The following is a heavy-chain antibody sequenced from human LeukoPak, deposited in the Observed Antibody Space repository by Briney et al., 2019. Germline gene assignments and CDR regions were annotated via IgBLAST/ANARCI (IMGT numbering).Heavy chain of an antibody. CDR2: IYGGGST. V-gene: IGHV3-53*01. Sequence: GGSLRLSCAASGFTVTNRYMGWVRQAPGEGLAWVSVIYGGGSTYYTDSVKGRFTISRDNSKNTLYLQMNSLRAEDTAVYYCARGHSAVNYYDSSGYTDYWGQGTLVTVSS. CDR3: ARGHSAVNYYDSSGYTDY. J-gene: IGHJ4*02. CDR1: GFTVTNRY. D-gene: IGHD3-22*01.